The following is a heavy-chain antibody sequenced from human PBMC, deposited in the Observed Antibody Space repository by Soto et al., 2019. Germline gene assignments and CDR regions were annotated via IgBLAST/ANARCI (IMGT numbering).Heavy chain of an antibody. CDR3: ARDQSRYCSSTSCYAFVY. V-gene: IGHV1-3*01. CDR1: GYTFTSYA. Sequence: ASVKVSCKASGYTFTSYAMHWVRQAPGQRLEWMGWINAGNGNTKYSQKFQGRVTITRDTSASTAYMELSSLRSEDTAVYYCARDQSRYCSSTSCYAFVYWGQETLVTVSS. J-gene: IGHJ4*02. D-gene: IGHD2-2*01. CDR2: INAGNGNT.